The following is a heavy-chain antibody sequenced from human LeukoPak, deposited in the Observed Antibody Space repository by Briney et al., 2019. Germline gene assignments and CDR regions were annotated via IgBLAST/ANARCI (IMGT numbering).Heavy chain of an antibody. CDR3: ARDVVTVTKGFDI. D-gene: IGHD4-17*01. V-gene: IGHV4-59*11. CDR1: TDSFSSHY. Sequence: SETLSHTCAVSTDSFSSHYWTWIRQPPGKGLEWIGYISYIGSTNYNPSLKSRVTISIDTSKNQFSLRLSSVTAADTAVYYCARDVVTVTKGFDIWGQGTMVSVSS. CDR2: ISYIGST. J-gene: IGHJ3*02.